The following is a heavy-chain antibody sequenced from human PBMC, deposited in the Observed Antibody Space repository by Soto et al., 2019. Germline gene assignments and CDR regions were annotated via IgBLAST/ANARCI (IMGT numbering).Heavy chain of an antibody. Sequence: PGLPLRLSCAASGVTFSSYAMSWVRQAPGKGLEWVSAISGSGGSTYYADSVKGRFTISRDNSKNTLYLQMNSLRAEDTAVYYCAKRRPYSSSWYEDYWGQGTLVTVSS. CDR3: AKRRPYSSSWYEDY. D-gene: IGHD6-13*01. CDR2: ISGSGGST. J-gene: IGHJ4*02. CDR1: GVTFSSYA. V-gene: IGHV3-23*01.